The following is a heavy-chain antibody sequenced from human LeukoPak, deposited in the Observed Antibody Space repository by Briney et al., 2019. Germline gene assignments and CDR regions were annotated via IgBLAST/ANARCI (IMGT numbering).Heavy chain of an antibody. CDR2: ISSNGGST. V-gene: IGHV3-64*01. CDR1: GFTFSSYA. J-gene: IGHJ4*02. CDR3: ARAGGVWGSYRYYDY. Sequence: GGSLRLSCAASGFTFSSYAMHWVRQAPGKELEYVSAISSNGGSTYYANSVKGRFTISRDNSKNTLYLQMGSLRAEDMAVYYCARAGGVWGSYRYYDYWGQGTLVTVSS. D-gene: IGHD3-16*02.